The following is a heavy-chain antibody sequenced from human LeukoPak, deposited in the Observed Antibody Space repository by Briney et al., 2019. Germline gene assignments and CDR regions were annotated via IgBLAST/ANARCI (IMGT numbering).Heavy chain of an antibody. J-gene: IGHJ4*02. D-gene: IGHD6-13*01. Sequence: GASLRLSCAASGLTFGCYAMSWVRQDPGKGLEWVSYISINVSTIYYADPVKGRFTISRENAKNSLYLQMNSLRAEDTAVYYCARFYSSWEGNYFDYWGQGTLVTVSS. CDR2: ISINVSTI. V-gene: IGHV3-48*03. CDR1: GLTFGCYA. CDR3: ARFYSSWEGNYFDY.